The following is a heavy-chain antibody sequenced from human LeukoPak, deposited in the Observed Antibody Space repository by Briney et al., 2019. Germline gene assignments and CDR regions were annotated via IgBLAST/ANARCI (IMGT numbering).Heavy chain of an antibody. J-gene: IGHJ4*02. Sequence: ASVKVSCKASGYTFTSYGINWVRQAPGQGLEWVGWISAYNGNTNYAQKLQGRVTMTTDTSTSTAYMELRSLRSDDTAVYYCATLGRIRYFDWLLDYWGQGTLVTVSS. CDR2: ISAYNGNT. CDR1: GYTFTSYG. D-gene: IGHD3-9*01. CDR3: ATLGRIRYFDWLLDY. V-gene: IGHV1-18*01.